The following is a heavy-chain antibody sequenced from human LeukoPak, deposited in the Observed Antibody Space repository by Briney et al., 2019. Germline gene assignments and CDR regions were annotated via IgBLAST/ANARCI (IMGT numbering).Heavy chain of an antibody. CDR1: GGSISSSSYY. CDR3: ARTYYYDSSGYPDAFDI. V-gene: IGHV4-39*07. CDR2: IYHSGST. J-gene: IGHJ3*02. D-gene: IGHD3-22*01. Sequence: SETLSLTCTVSGGSISSSSYYWGWIRQPPGKGLEWIVYIYHSGSTYYNPSLKSRVTISVDRSKNQFSLKLSSVTAADTAVYYCARTYYYDSSGYPDAFDIWGQGTMVTVSS.